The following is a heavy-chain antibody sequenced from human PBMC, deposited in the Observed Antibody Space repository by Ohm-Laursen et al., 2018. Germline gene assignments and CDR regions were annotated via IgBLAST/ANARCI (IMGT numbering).Heavy chain of an antibody. D-gene: IGHD2-8*01. CDR1: GFTFSSYA. J-gene: IGHJ4*02. CDR3: TKGKYEGVRGPGDY. V-gene: IGHV3-23*01. CDR2: ISSGVNI. Sequence: SLRLSCAASGFTFSSYAMSWVRQAPGKGLEWVSAISSGVNIYYADSVKGRFNISRDNSKNTLYLQMNSLRVEDTAVYYCTKGKYEGVRGPGDYWGQGTLVTVSS.